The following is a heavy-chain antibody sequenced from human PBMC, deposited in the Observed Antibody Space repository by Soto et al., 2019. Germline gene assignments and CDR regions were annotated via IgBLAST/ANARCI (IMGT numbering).Heavy chain of an antibody. CDR2: ISAYNGNT. CDR3: ARAFYCSSTSCTRGAYYYHYGMDV. Sequence: ASVKVSCKASGYTFTSYGISWVRQAPGQGLEWMGWISAYNGNTNYAQKLQGRVTMTTDTSTSTAYMELRSLRSDDTAVYYCARAFYCSSTSCTRGAYYYHYGMDVWGQGTTVTVSS. V-gene: IGHV1-18*01. J-gene: IGHJ6*02. D-gene: IGHD2-2*01. CDR1: GYTFTSYG.